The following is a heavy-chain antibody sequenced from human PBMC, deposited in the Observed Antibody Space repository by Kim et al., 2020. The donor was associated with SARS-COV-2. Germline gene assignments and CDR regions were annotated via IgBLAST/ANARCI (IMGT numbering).Heavy chain of an antibody. CDR3: ARSRSYSTSWFFDF. CDR1: GFTGFTFSAYA. Sequence: GGSLRLSCAASGFTGFTFSAYAMHWVRQAPGKGLEWVTIISYDGGNKYYADSVRDRFTISRDNSKNTVYLQMNSLRTEDTAVYYCARSRSYSTSWFFDFWGQGTLVTVSS. CDR2: ISYDGGNK. V-gene: IGHV3-30-3*01. J-gene: IGHJ4*02. D-gene: IGHD6-13*01.